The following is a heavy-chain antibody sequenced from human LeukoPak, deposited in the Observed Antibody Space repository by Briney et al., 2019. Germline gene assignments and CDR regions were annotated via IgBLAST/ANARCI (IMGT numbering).Heavy chain of an antibody. CDR1: RFSFSSLE. V-gene: IGHV3-48*03. CDR2: ISNIGETT. Sequence: PRESLSLSSAASRFSFSSLETNCLRHPPGNGREWDSYISNIGETTYYTDSVQDRFTISRDNAKTSLYLQMNSLRAEDTAVYYCARGGYCDSTICYVFNAFDIWGQGTTVTVSS. J-gene: IGHJ3*02. CDR3: ARGGYCDSTICYVFNAFDI. D-gene: IGHD2-2*03.